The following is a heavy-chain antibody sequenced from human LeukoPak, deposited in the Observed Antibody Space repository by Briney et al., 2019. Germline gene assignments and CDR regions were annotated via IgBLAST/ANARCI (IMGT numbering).Heavy chain of an antibody. Sequence: PGGSLRLSCAASGLTVSSNYMSWVRQAPGKGLEWVSLIYSGGSTYYADSVKGRFTISRDNSKNTLYLQMNSLSAEDTAVYYCARTFVSGDGYKVGYFDYWGQGVLVTVAT. D-gene: IGHD5-24*01. J-gene: IGHJ4*02. CDR3: ARTFVSGDGYKVGYFDY. CDR1: GLTVSSNY. V-gene: IGHV3-53*01. CDR2: IYSGGST.